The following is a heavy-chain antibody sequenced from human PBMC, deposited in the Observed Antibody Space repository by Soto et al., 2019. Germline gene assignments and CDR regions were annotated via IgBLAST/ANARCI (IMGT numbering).Heavy chain of an antibody. CDR2: ISPDGGST. Sequence: GASVQASCKASGYDFTDHYIHWVRQAPGQGLEWMGIISPDGGSTRYSQKFQARITITRDTSTSTVYMELSSLRSEDTAVYYCARAHRGGVIIVITSPQRDYWGQGKVVSVSS. V-gene: IGHV1-46*01. CDR3: ARAHRGGVIIVITSPQRDY. J-gene: IGHJ4*02. D-gene: IGHD3-10*01. CDR1: GYDFTDHY.